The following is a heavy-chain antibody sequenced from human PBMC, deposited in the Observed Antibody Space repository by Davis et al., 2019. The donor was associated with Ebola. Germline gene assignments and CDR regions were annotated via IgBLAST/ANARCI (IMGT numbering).Heavy chain of an antibody. J-gene: IGHJ6*04. CDR3: ARVVLLRFGELLYYYYGMDV. CDR1: GGSISSGDYY. V-gene: IGHV4-30-4*01. D-gene: IGHD3-10*01. Sequence: MPSETLSLTCTVSGGSISSGDYYWSWIRQPPGKGLEWIGYIYYSGSTYYNPSLKSRVTISVDTSKNQFSLKLSSVTAADTAVYYCARVVLLRFGELLYYYYGMDVWGKGTTVTVSS. CDR2: IYYSGST.